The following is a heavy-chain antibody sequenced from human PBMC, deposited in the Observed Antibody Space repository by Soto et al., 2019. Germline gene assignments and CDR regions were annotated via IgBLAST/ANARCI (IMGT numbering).Heavy chain of an antibody. V-gene: IGHV2-5*02. CDR2: IYWDDDK. D-gene: IGHD2-15*01. J-gene: IGHJ3*02. Sequence: SGPTLVNPTQTLTLTCTFSGFSLTTRGAGVGWIRQPPGKALEWLALIYWDDDKRYSPSLKSSLTVTKDTSKNQVVLTLTNLDPVDTGTYYCAHRKSPGGFDIWGQGTMVTVS. CDR3: AHRKSPGGFDI. CDR1: GFSLTTRGAG.